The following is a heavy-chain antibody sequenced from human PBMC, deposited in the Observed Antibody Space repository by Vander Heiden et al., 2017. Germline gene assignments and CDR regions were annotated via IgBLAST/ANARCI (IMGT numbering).Heavy chain of an antibody. CDR1: GFTFSSYS. Sequence: EVQLVESGGGLVKPGGSLRLSCAASGFTFSSYSMNWVRQGPGKGLEWVSSISSSSSYIYYADSVKGRFTISRDNAKNSLYLQMNSLRAEDTAVYYCARDLYGDYFIDYWGQGTLVTVSS. CDR2: ISSSSSYI. CDR3: ARDLYGDYFIDY. D-gene: IGHD4-17*01. V-gene: IGHV3-21*01. J-gene: IGHJ4*02.